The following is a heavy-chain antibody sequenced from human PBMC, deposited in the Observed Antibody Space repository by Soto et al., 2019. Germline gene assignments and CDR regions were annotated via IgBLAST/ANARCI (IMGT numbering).Heavy chain of an antibody. Sequence: QVQLQESGPGLVKPSQTLSLTCTVSGASISSGGYWWCWIRQHPGKGVEWIGYISYSGITYYNPSLKSRVSILADTSKNQFSLKLTSVTAADTAVYYCGREGYGASWGQGTLVTVSS. D-gene: IGHD5-12*01. CDR3: GREGYGAS. CDR1: GASISSGGYW. J-gene: IGHJ4*02. CDR2: ISYSGIT. V-gene: IGHV4-31*03.